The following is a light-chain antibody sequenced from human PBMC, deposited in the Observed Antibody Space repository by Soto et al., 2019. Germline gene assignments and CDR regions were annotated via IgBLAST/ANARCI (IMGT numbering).Light chain of an antibody. CDR1: QSVTSN. Sequence: ELVMTQSPATQSVSPGERATLSCRASQSVTSNLAWYQQKPGQAPRLLFYGASTRATGIPARFSGSGSGTEFTLTVSSLQSEDFAVYYCQQYNNWPWTFGQGTKVDIK. CDR3: QQYNNWPWT. V-gene: IGKV3-15*01. J-gene: IGKJ1*01. CDR2: GAS.